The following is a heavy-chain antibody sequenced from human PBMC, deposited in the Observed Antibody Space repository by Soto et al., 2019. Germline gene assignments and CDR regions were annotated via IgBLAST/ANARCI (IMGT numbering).Heavy chain of an antibody. D-gene: IGHD4-17*01. V-gene: IGHV3-23*01. CDR1: GFTFSSYA. J-gene: IGHJ5*02. Sequence: EVQLLESGGGLVQPGGSLRLSCAASGFTFSSYAMSWVRQAPGKGLEWVSAISTYYADSVKGRFTVSRDNAKNTLYLQMNSLRGEDTAVYYCAKGPPTTVTYGWWFDPWGQGTLVTVSS. CDR3: AKGPPTTVTYGWWFDP. CDR2: IST.